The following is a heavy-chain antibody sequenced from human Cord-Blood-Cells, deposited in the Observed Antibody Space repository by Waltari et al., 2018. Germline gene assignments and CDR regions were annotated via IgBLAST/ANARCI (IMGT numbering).Heavy chain of an antibody. D-gene: IGHD3-22*01. Sequence: QLQLQESGPGLVKPSETLSLTCTVSGGSISSSSYYWGWIRQSPGKGLEWIGSIYYSGSTYYSPSLHSRVTLSVDTSKNQFSLKLSSVTAADTAVYYCARSLLLHSSGYDFDYWGQGTLVTVSS. CDR2: IYYSGST. CDR1: GGSISSSSYY. J-gene: IGHJ4*02. CDR3: ARSLLLHSSGYDFDY. V-gene: IGHV4-39*01.